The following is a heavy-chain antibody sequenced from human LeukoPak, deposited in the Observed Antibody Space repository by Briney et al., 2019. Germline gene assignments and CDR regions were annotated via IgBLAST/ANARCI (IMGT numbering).Heavy chain of an antibody. CDR3: AREGIAAAGRRTLDY. V-gene: IGHV1-69*05. Sequence: SVKVSCKASGGTFSSYAISWVRQAPGQGLERMGRIIPIFGTANYAQKFQGRVTITTDESTSTAYMELSSLRSEDTAVYYCAREGIAAAGRRTLDYWGQGTLVTVSS. CDR2: IIPIFGTA. J-gene: IGHJ4*02. CDR1: GGTFSSYA. D-gene: IGHD6-13*01.